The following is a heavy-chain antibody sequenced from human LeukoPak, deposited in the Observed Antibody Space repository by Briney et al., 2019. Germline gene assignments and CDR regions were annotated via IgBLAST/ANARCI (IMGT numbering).Heavy chain of an antibody. J-gene: IGHJ4*02. CDR2: ISGSGSDI. D-gene: IGHD6-6*01. Sequence: GGSLRLSCAASGFTFSTYAMGWVRQAPGKGLEWVSVISGSGSDILYADSVKGRFTISRDNSKNTLYLQMNSLRAEDTAVYYCAKDVLGSSSSSPYYFDYWGQGTLVTVSS. V-gene: IGHV3-23*01. CDR3: AKDVLGSSSSSPYYFDY. CDR1: GFTFSTYA.